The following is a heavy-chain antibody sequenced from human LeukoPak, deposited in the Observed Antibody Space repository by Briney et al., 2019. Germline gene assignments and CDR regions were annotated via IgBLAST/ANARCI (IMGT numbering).Heavy chain of an antibody. CDR3: AKERSEAFDY. V-gene: IGHV3-30*18. CDR2: ISYDGSNK. J-gene: IGHJ4*02. Sequence: GGSLRLSCAASGFTFSSYGMHWVRQAPGKGLEWVAVISYDGSNKYYADSVKGRFTISRDNSKNTLYLRMNSLGAEDTAVYYCAKERSEAFDYWGQGTLVTVSS. CDR1: GFTFSSYG. D-gene: IGHD4-17*01.